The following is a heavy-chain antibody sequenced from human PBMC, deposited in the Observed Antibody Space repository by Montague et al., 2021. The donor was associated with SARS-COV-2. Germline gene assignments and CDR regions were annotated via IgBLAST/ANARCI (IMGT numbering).Heavy chain of an antibody. Sequence: SETLSLTCTVTGGPISGSSDYWGWIRQSPGKGLEWIASVDYSGNTYYXPSLKSRLTISVDTSKNQFSLKLNSVTAADTALYYCARREYSYGWGDWGQGTQVTVSS. CDR1: GGPISGSSDY. CDR3: ARREYSYGWGD. J-gene: IGHJ4*02. D-gene: IGHD5-18*01. V-gene: IGHV4-39*01. CDR2: VDYSGNT.